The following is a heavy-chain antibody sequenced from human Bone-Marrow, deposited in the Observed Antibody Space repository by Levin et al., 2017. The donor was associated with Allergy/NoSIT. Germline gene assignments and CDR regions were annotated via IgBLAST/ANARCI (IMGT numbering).Heavy chain of an antibody. CDR2: VYFSGST. D-gene: IGHD3-9*01. Sequence: SETLPLTCTASGDSIISATYYWGWVRQPPGKGLEWIGSVYFSGSTYLSPFLKSRVTMSVDTSRSHFSLNLSSVTAADTAVYYCARVPALRFLDWFLDYWGRGVLVTVSS. CDR1: GDSIISATYY. V-gene: IGHV4-39*02. J-gene: IGHJ4*02. CDR3: ARVPALRFLDWFLDY.